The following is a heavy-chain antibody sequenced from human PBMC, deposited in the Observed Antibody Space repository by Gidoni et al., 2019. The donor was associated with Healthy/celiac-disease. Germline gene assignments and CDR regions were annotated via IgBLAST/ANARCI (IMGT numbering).Heavy chain of an antibody. V-gene: IGHV1-18*01. J-gene: IGHJ6*02. D-gene: IGHD2-2*01. CDR1: GYPFTSSG. Sequence: QVQLVQSGAEVKKPGASVKVSCKASGYPFTSSGISWVRQAPGQGLEWMGWISAYNGNTNYAQKLQGRVTMTTDTSTSTAYMELRSLRSDDTAVYYCARIVVVPAAGSYYYYGMDVWGQGTTVTVSS. CDR3: ARIVVVPAAGSYYYYGMDV. CDR2: ISAYNGNT.